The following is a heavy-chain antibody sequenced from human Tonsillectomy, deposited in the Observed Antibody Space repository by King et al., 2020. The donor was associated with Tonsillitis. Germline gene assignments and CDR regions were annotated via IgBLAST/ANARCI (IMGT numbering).Heavy chain of an antibody. D-gene: IGHD3-22*01. J-gene: IGHJ4*02. CDR3: TRDGEYYDSSGHLSF. Sequence: VQLVESGGGLVQPGRSLRLSCTASGFTFGDYAMSWVRQAPGKGLEWVGFIRSKAYGGTTEHAASVKGRFTISRDDSKSIAYLQMNSLKTEDTAVYYCTRDGEYYDSSGHLSFWGQGTLVTVSS. V-gene: IGHV3-49*04. CDR2: IRSKAYGGTT. CDR1: GFTFGDYA.